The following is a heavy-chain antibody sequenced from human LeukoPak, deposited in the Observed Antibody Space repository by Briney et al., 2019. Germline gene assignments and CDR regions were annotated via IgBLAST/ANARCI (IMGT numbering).Heavy chain of an antibody. CDR3: ARKHTSGWVNWFDP. CDR1: GGSISSGSYY. Sequence: SQTLSLTCTVSGGSISSGSYYWSWIRQPAGKGLEWIGRIYTSGSTNYNPSPKSRVTISIDTSKNQFSLRLSSVTAADTAVYYCARKHTSGWVNWFDPWGQGTLVTVSS. J-gene: IGHJ5*02. D-gene: IGHD6-19*01. V-gene: IGHV4-61*02. CDR2: IYTSGST.